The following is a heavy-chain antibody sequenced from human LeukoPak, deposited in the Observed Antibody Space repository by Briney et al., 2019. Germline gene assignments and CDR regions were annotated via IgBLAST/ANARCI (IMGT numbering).Heavy chain of an antibody. V-gene: IGHV3-30*18. CDR2: ISYDGSNK. CDR3: AKGGGDYYGFDY. J-gene: IGHJ4*02. Sequence: PGWSLRLSCAASGFTFSSYGMHWVRQAPGKGLEWVAVISYDGSNKYYADSVKGRFTISRDNSKNTLYLQMNSLRAEDTAVYYCAKGGGDYYGFDYWGQGTLVTVSS. CDR1: GFTFSSYG. D-gene: IGHD3-10*01.